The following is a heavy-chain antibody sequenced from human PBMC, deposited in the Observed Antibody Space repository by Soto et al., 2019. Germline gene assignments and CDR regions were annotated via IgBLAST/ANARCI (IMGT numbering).Heavy chain of an antibody. CDR2: TYYRSKWYN. CDR1: GDSVSSNSAA. CDR3: ARDAAVGYCSSTSCYGYYYYGMDV. D-gene: IGHD2-2*01. V-gene: IGHV6-1*01. J-gene: IGHJ6*02. Sequence: SQTLSLTCAISGDSVSSNSAAWNWIRQSPSRGLEWLGRTYYRSKWYNDYAVSVKSRITINPDTSKNQFSLQLNSVTPEDTAVYYCARDAAVGYCSSTSCYGYYYYGMDVWGQGTTVTVSS.